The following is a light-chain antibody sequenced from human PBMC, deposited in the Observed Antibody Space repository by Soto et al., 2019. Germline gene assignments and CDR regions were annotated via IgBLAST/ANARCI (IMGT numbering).Light chain of an antibody. J-gene: IGLJ2*01. CDR3: ETWDTNVVV. Sequence: QSVLTQSSSASASLGSSVKLTCTLSRGHSTYIIAWHQQQPGKAPRYLMKLEGSGSYNKGSGIPDRFSGSGSGADRYLTISNLQFEDEADYYCETWDTNVVVFGGGTKLTVL. V-gene: IGLV4-60*02. CDR1: RGHSTYI. CDR2: LEGSGSY.